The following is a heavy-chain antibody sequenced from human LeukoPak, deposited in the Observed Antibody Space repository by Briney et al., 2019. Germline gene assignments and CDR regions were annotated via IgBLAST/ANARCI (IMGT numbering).Heavy chain of an antibody. Sequence: GGSLRLSCAASGFTFDDYAMHWVRQAPGKGLEWVSGISWNSGSIGYADSVKGRFTISRDNAKNSLYLQMNSLRAEDTAVYYCARGYSYDSSGYGALDYWGQGTLVTVSS. J-gene: IGHJ4*02. D-gene: IGHD3-22*01. CDR1: GFTFDDYA. CDR3: ARGYSYDSSGYGALDY. CDR2: ISWNSGSI. V-gene: IGHV3-9*01.